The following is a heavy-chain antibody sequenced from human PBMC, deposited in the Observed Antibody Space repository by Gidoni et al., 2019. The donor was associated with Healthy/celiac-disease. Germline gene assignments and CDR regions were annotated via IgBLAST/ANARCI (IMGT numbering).Heavy chain of an antibody. J-gene: IGHJ4*02. D-gene: IGHD2-15*01. Sequence: EVQLVESGGGLVQPGGSLRLSCAASGFTFSSYEMNWVRQAPGKGLEWIAYISSGGKSIRYADSVKGRFTISRDNAKNSLYLQLNSLRAEDTGVYFCAREAVVVAAHFDYWGQGTLVTVSS. V-gene: IGHV3-48*03. CDR1: GFTFSSYE. CDR3: AREAVVVAAHFDY. CDR2: ISSGGKSI.